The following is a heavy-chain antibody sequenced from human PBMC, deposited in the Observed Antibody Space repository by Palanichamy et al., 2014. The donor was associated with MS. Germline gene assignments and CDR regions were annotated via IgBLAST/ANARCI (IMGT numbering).Heavy chain of an antibody. Sequence: QVQLVESGGGVVQPGGSLRLSCAASGFIFSNYGMHWVRQAPGKGLEWVAFIRYDGTNKYYADSVKGRFTISRDNSKNTLYLQMNSLRAEDTAVYYCAKLPGMATTVVGTSYFDYWGQGTLVTVSS. CDR1: GFIFSNYG. V-gene: IGHV3-30*02. J-gene: IGHJ4*02. D-gene: IGHD6-19*01. CDR2: IRYDGTNK. CDR3: AKLPGMATTVVGTSYFDY.